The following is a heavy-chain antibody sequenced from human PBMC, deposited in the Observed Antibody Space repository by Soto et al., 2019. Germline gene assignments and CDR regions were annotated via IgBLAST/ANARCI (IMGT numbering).Heavy chain of an antibody. V-gene: IGHV4-31*03. J-gene: IGHJ5*02. Sequence: SETLSLTCTVSGASVSTGAYYWGWVRQRPGRGLEWIGYVYESGYTYYNMSLKSRLTISLDRSNNQFSLGLTSVTAADTAVYYCVRALRHTAMVYHWFDPWGQGTLVTVSS. CDR2: VYESGYT. CDR3: VRALRHTAMVYHWFDP. D-gene: IGHD5-18*01. CDR1: GASVSTGAYY.